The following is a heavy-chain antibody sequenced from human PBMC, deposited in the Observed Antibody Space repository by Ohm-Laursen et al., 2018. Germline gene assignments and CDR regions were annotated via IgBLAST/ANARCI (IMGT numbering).Heavy chain of an antibody. CDR2: IHYSRTSLI. J-gene: IGHJ6*02. CDR3: ARRIPLYGMDV. Sequence: GSLRLSCAASGFNFNTYEMNWVRQASGKGLEWVANIHYSRTSLIYYVDSVIGRFTISRDNAKNSLFLQMNSLRADDTAIYYCARRIPLYGMDVWGQGTTVTVSS. CDR1: GFNFNTYE. D-gene: IGHD2-2*02. V-gene: IGHV3-48*03.